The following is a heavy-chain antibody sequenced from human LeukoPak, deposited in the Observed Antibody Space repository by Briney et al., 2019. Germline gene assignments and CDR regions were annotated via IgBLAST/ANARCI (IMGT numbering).Heavy chain of an antibody. CDR2: ISYGGSNK. D-gene: IGHD6-13*01. CDR1: GFTLSSYA. J-gene: IGHJ4*02. Sequence: PGGSLRLSCAASGFTLSSYAMHGVRPAPSKGLEGVAVISYGGSNKYYADSVKGRVTITRDNSKNTLYMQMNSLRAEDTAVYYCASPDSSSWYYFDYWGQGTLVTVSS. CDR3: ASPDSSSWYYFDY. V-gene: IGHV3-30-3*01.